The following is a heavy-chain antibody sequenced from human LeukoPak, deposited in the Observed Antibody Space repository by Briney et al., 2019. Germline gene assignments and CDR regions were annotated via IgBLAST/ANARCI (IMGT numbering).Heavy chain of an antibody. Sequence: PSETLSLTCAVYGGSFSGYYWSWIRQPPGKGLEWIGEINHSGSTNYNPSPKSRVTISVDTSKNQFSLKLSSVTAADTAVYYCARGMRKQRYYYMDVWGKGTTVTVSS. J-gene: IGHJ6*03. CDR1: GGSFSGYY. V-gene: IGHV4-34*01. CDR3: ARGMRKQRYYYMDV. CDR2: INHSGST. D-gene: IGHD6-25*01.